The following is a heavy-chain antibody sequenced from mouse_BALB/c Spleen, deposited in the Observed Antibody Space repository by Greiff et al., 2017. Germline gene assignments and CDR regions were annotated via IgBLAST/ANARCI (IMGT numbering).Heavy chain of an antibody. V-gene: IGHV2-2*02. Sequence: VQLVESGPGLVQPSQRLSITCTVSGFSLTSSGVHWVRQSPGKGLEWLGVIWSGGSTDDNAAFISRLSISKDNSKSQVFFKMNSLQANDTAIYYCAKVLYGYDYYYAMDYWGQGTSVTVSS. CDR2: IWSGGST. CDR3: AKVLYGYDYYYAMDY. CDR1: GFSLTSSG. J-gene: IGHJ4*01. D-gene: IGHD2-2*01.